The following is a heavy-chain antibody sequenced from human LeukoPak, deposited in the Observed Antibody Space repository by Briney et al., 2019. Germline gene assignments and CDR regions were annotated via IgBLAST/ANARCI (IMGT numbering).Heavy chain of an antibody. CDR1: GGTFSSYA. CDR2: IIPIFGTA. Sequence: GASVKVSCKASGGTFSSYAISWVRQAPGQGLEWMGGIIPIFGTANYAQKFQGRVTITADESTSTAYMELSSLRSEDTAVYYCARDPDYGDYVIGAFDIWGQGTMVTVSS. D-gene: IGHD4-17*01. V-gene: IGHV1-69*13. CDR3: ARDPDYGDYVIGAFDI. J-gene: IGHJ3*02.